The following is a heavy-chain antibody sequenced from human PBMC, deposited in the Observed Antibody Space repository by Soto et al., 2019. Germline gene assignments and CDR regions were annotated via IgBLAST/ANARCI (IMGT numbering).Heavy chain of an antibody. CDR3: AKLTLRPMVRGVSDY. V-gene: IGHV3-23*01. CDR1: GFTFSSYA. J-gene: IGHJ4*02. CDR2: ISGSGGST. D-gene: IGHD3-10*01. Sequence: EVQLLESGGGLVQPGGSLRLSCAASGFTFSSYAMSWVRQAPGKGLEWVSAISGSGGSTYYADSVKGRFTISRDNSKNTLYLQMNSQRAEDTAVYYCAKLTLRPMVRGVSDYWGQGTLVTVSS.